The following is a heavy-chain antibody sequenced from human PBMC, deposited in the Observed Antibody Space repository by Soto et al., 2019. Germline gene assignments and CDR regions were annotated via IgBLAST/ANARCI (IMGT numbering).Heavy chain of an antibody. CDR3: ARVSFLAPVTGAEIFDF. V-gene: IGHV1-8*01. J-gene: IGHJ3*01. CDR2: VNPNSGDT. D-gene: IGHD2-21*02. CDR1: GYSFTSYD. Sequence: QVQLVQSGAEVKKPGASVKVSCKASGYSFTSYDMNWVRQAPGQGLERLGWVNPNSGDTEHAQKYQDRVTMTTDISIRTAYMELSSLRSEDTAVYYCARVSFLAPVTGAEIFDFWGQGTMVTVSS.